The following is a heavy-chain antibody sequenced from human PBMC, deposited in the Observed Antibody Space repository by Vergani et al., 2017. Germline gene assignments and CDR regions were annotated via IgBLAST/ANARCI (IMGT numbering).Heavy chain of an antibody. V-gene: IGHV1-69*06. D-gene: IGHD5-24*01. J-gene: IGHJ4*02. CDR3: ARWGMATTLSHSGPIDY. Sequence: QVQLVQSGAEVKKPGSSVKVSCKASGGTFSSYAISWVRQAPGQGLEWMGGIIPIFGTANYAQKFQGRVTITADKSTSTAYMELSSLRSEDTAVYYCARWGMATTLSHSGPIDYWGQGTLVTVSS. CDR1: GGTFSSYA. CDR2: IIPIFGTA.